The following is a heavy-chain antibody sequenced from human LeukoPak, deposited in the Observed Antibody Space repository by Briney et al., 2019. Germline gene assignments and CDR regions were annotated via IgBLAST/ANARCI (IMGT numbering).Heavy chain of an antibody. CDR2: ISSSGSTI. D-gene: IGHD2-2*01. CDR3: ARGGRTRGYCSSTSCHDAFDI. J-gene: IGHJ3*02. V-gene: IGHV3-11*01. CDR1: GFTFSDHY. Sequence: GGSLRLSCAASGFTFSDHYMSWIRQAPGKGLEWVSYISSSGSTIYYADSVKGRFTISRDNAKNSLYLQMNSLRAEDTAVYYCARGGRTRGYCSSTSCHDAFDIWGQGTMVTVSS.